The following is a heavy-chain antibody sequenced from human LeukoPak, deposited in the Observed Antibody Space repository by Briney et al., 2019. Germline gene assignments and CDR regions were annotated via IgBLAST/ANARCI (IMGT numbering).Heavy chain of an antibody. CDR2: IYYSGST. Sequence: SQTLSLTCTVSGGSISSGGYYWSWIRQHPGKGLEWIGYIYYSGSTYYNPSLKSRVTISIDTSKNQFSLKLSSVTVADTAVYYCARAKSGGLFQHWGQGTLVTVSS. V-gene: IGHV4-31*03. D-gene: IGHD2-15*01. J-gene: IGHJ1*01. CDR1: GGSISSGGYY. CDR3: ARAKSGGLFQH.